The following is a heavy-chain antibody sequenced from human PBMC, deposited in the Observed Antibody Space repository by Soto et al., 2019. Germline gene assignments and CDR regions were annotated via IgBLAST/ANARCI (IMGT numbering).Heavy chain of an antibody. D-gene: IGHD4-17*01. Sequence: GGSLRLSCAASGFTFSGSAMHWVRQASGKGLEWVGRIRSKANSYATAYAASVKGRFTISRDDSKNTAYLQMNSLKTEDTAVYYCTSPTVTTGYYYYYGMDVWGQGTTVTVS. CDR1: GFTFSGSA. J-gene: IGHJ6*02. V-gene: IGHV3-73*01. CDR2: IRSKANSYAT. CDR3: TSPTVTTGYYYYYGMDV.